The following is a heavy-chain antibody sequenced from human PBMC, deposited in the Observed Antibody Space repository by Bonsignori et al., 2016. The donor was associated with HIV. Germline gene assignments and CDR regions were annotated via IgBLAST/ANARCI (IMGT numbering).Heavy chain of an antibody. Sequence: VRQMPGKGLEWMGWINPNSGGTNYAQKFQGRVTMTRDTSISTAYMELSRLRSDDTAVYYCARGVLLWFGELSGFDYWGQGTLVTVSS. CDR2: INPNSGGT. D-gene: IGHD3-10*01. V-gene: IGHV1-2*02. J-gene: IGHJ4*02. CDR3: ARGVLLWFGELSGFDY.